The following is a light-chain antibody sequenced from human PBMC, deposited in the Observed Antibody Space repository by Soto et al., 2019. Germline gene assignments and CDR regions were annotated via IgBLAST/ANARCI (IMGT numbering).Light chain of an antibody. Sequence: QSALTQPASVSGSPGQSITISCTGTNNDIGGYKFVSWYQQHPGKAPKLMIYEVSNRPSGVSNRFSGSKSGNTASLTISGLQADDDSDYYCSSYAGSNTVVFGEGTKLTVL. J-gene: IGLJ2*01. V-gene: IGLV2-14*01. CDR2: EVS. CDR1: NNDIGGYKF. CDR3: SSYAGSNTVV.